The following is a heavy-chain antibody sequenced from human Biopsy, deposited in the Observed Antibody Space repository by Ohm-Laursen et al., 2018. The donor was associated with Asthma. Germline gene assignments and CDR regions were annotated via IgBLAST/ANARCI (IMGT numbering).Heavy chain of an antibody. Sequence: VKVSCNSLGGTFNTYVIGWVRQAPGPGLEWMGGINSVFGTTTYPQKFQDRVTITADDSTSTVYMELSSLRSEDTAVYYCARKAGSCISRTCYSLDFWGQGTLVTVSS. V-gene: IGHV1-69*01. D-gene: IGHD2-2*01. CDR3: ARKAGSCISRTCYSLDF. CDR2: INSVFGTT. CDR1: GGTFNTYV. J-gene: IGHJ4*02.